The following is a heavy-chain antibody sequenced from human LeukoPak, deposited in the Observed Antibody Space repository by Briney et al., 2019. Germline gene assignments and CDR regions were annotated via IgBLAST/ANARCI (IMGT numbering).Heavy chain of an antibody. J-gene: IGHJ4*02. CDR1: GFTFSSYE. CDR3: ARDGGITGTTSRGSFDY. Sequence: SGGSLRLSCAASGFTFSSYEMNWVRQAPGKGLEWVSYISSSGSTIYYADSVKGRFTISRDNAKNSLYLQMNSLRAEDTAVYYCARDGGITGTTSRGSFDYWGQGTLVTVSS. V-gene: IGHV3-48*03. CDR2: ISSSGSTI. D-gene: IGHD1-7*01.